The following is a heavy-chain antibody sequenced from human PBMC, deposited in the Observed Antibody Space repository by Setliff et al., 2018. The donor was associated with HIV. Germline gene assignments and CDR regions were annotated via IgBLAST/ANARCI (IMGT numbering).Heavy chain of an antibody. J-gene: IGHJ6*03. CDR3: ASAFTTNYFYMDV. CDR1: GFTFTTDA. D-gene: IGHD3-3*02. Sequence: PGGSLRLSCAASGFTFTTDAMNWVRQAPGKGLEWVSSITESGGTYYADSVKGRFTISRDTSKNTVYLQMNSLTSEDTAIYYCASAFTTNYFYMDVWGKGTTVTVSS. CDR2: ITESGGT. V-gene: IGHV3-23*01.